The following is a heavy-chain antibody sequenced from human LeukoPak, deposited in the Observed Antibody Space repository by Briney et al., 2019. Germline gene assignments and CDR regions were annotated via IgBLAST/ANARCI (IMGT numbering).Heavy chain of an antibody. CDR1: GFTFSSYW. CDR3: ARAPLYCSGGSCFPLDYYYGMDV. V-gene: IGHV3-7*03. Sequence: GGSLRLSCAASGFTFSSYWMSWVRQAPGKGLEWVANIKQDGSEKYYVDSVKGRFTISRDNAKNSLYLQMNSLRAEDTAVYYCARAPLYCSGGSCFPLDYYYGMDVWGQGTTVTVSS. J-gene: IGHJ6*02. CDR2: IKQDGSEK. D-gene: IGHD2-15*01.